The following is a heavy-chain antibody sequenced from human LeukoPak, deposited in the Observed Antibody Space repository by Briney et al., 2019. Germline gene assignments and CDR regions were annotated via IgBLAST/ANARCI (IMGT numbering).Heavy chain of an antibody. V-gene: IGHV3-30*02. Sequence: GGSLTLSCAASGFTFSSYGRRWVRQPPGKGLEGVAFIRYDGSNKNYAESVKGRFTISRDNSKNTLHLQMNSLRAEDTAVYYCAKDRATMIGVVRTTPRGQLDYWGQGTLVAVSS. CDR1: GFTFSSYG. CDR3: AKDRATMIGVVRTTPRGQLDY. J-gene: IGHJ4*02. CDR2: IRYDGSNK. D-gene: IGHD3-22*01.